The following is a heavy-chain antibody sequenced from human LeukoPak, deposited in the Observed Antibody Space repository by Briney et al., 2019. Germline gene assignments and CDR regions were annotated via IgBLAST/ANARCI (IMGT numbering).Heavy chain of an antibody. Sequence: SETLSLTCAVYGGSFSGYYWSWIRQPPGKGLEWIGEINHSGSTNYNPSLKSRVTISVDTSKNQFSLKLSSVTAADTAVYYCARGLGAVAGRVRFDYWGQGTLVTVSS. CDR3: ARGLGAVAGRVRFDY. V-gene: IGHV4-34*01. D-gene: IGHD6-19*01. CDR1: GGSFSGYY. J-gene: IGHJ4*02. CDR2: INHSGST.